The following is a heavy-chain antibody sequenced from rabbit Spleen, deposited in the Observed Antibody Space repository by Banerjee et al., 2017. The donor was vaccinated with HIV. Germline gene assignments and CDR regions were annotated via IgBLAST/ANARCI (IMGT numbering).Heavy chain of an antibody. CDR3: ARDLVAVIGWNFNL. D-gene: IGHD5-1*01. Sequence: QEQLVESGGGLVQPEGSLALTCKASGFTISGWYYMCWVRQAPGKGLEWIACIYGGFSATTYYASWVNGRFTISRSTSLNTVTLQMTSLTAADSATYFCARDLVAVIGWNFNLWGPGTLVTVS. J-gene: IGHJ4*01. CDR2: IYGGFSATT. V-gene: IGHV1S47*01. CDR1: GFTISGWYY.